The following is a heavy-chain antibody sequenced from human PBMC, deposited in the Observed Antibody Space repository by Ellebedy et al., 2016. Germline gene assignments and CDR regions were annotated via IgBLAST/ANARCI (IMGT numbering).Heavy chain of an antibody. CDR2: INHSGST. J-gene: IGHJ6*03. D-gene: IGHD6-6*01. CDR1: GGSFSGYY. V-gene: IGHV4-34*01. Sequence: SETLSLTXAVYGGSFSGYYWSWIRQPPGKGLEWIGEINHSGSTNYNPSLKSRVTISVDTSKNQFSLKLSSVTAADTAVYYCARGRYSSSVRAYYYYMDVWGKGTTVTVSS. CDR3: ARGRYSSSVRAYYYYMDV.